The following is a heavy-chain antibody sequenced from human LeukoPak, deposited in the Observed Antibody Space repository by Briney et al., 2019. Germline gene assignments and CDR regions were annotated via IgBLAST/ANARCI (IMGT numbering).Heavy chain of an antibody. CDR2: IVVGSGNT. V-gene: IGHV1-58*02. D-gene: IGHD3-10*01. CDR1: GFTFTSSA. Sequence: ASVKVSCKASGFTFTSSAMQWVRQARGQRLEWIGWIVVGSGNTNYAQKFQERVTITRDMSTSTAYMELSSLRSEDTAVYYCARGFHYYGSGSLDYWGQGTLVTVSS. CDR3: ARGFHYYGSGSLDY. J-gene: IGHJ4*02.